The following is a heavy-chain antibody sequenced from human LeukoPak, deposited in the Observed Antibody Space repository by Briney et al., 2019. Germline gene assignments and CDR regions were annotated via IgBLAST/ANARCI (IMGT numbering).Heavy chain of an antibody. CDR3: ATSRTFDY. CDR2: INSDGSST. V-gene: IGHV3-74*01. J-gene: IGHJ4*02. Sequence: GGSLRLSCADSGFTFSSYLMHWVRPAPGKGLVWVSRINSDGSSTSYADSVKGRFTISRDNTKNTLYLQMNSLRAEDTAMYYCATSRTFDYWGQGTLVTVSS. D-gene: IGHD1-1*01. CDR1: GFTFSSYL.